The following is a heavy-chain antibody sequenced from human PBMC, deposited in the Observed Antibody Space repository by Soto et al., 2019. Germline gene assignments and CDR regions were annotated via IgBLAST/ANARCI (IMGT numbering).Heavy chain of an antibody. J-gene: IGHJ6*02. CDR2: ISAYNDNT. CDR1: GYTFTSYG. Sequence: ASVKVSCKASGYTFTSYGISWVRQAPGQGLEWMGWISAYNDNTNYAQKLQGRVTMTTDTSTSTAYMELRSLRSDDTAVYYCARDNYRDYYYGMDVWGQGTTVTVSS. D-gene: IGHD4-4*01. V-gene: IGHV1-18*04. CDR3: ARDNYRDYYYGMDV.